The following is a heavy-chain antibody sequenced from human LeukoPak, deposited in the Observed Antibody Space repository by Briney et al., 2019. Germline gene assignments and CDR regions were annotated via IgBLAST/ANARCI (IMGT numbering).Heavy chain of an antibody. CDR3: ARQSTPHGNFDY. CDR2: LGTAGDT. J-gene: IGHJ4*02. D-gene: IGHD5-24*01. CDR1: GFILSNYA. V-gene: IGHV3-13*01. Sequence: GGSLRLSCAASGFILSNYAMHWVRQPAGKGLEWVSALGTAGDTFYPGSVKGRFTISRDNAKKSLFLQMSSLRAEDAAIYYCARQSTPHGNFDYWGQGTLVTVSS.